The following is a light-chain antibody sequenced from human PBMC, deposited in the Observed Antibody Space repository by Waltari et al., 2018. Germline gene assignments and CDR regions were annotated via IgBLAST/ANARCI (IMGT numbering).Light chain of an antibody. Sequence: DIKMTQSPSSLSASVGDRVTITCRASQDIRNSLAWYQQKPGKAPKLLLHAASRLESGVPSRFSGSGSGTDYTLTISSLQPEDFATYFCHQYYSTHAFGQGTKLEIK. CDR3: HQYYSTHA. CDR2: AAS. V-gene: IGKV1-NL1*01. CDR1: QDIRNS. J-gene: IGKJ2*01.